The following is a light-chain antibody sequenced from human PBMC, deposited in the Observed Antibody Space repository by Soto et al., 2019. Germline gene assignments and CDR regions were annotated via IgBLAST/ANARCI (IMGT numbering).Light chain of an antibody. V-gene: IGLV2-11*01. Sequence: LTQPRSVSGSPGQSVTISCTGTSSDVGGYNFVSWYQQHPGKAPKLIIYDVSKRPSGVPDRFSGSKSDNTASLTISGLQAEDEADYYCCSYAGSYTYVFGTGTKVTVL. J-gene: IGLJ1*01. CDR2: DVS. CDR3: CSYAGSYTYV. CDR1: SSDVGGYNF.